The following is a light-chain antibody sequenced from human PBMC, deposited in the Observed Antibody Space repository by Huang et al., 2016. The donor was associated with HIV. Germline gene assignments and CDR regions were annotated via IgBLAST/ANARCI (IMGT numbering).Light chain of an antibody. V-gene: IGKV3D-20*01. J-gene: IGKJ2*01. CDR1: QSVRNNY. CDR2: DAP. CDR3: QQYSTSSYT. Sequence: IVFTPSPATLSLSPGKRATLTCGASQSVRNNYLAWYPQKPGLAPRLLIYDAPVRATGIPDRVSGSGSGTDFTLTISRLEPEDFAMYYCQQYSTSSYTFGQGTKVDI.